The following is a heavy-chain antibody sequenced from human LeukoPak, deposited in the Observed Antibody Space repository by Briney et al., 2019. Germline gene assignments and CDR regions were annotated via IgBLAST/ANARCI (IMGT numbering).Heavy chain of an antibody. Sequence: SETLSLTCTVSGGSISSYYWSWIRQPPGKGLGLIGYIYYSGSTNYNPSLKSRVTISVDTSKNQFSLKLSSVTAADTAVYYCARVRFLEWLPDAFDIWGQGTMVTVSS. CDR1: GGSISSYY. CDR3: ARVRFLEWLPDAFDI. J-gene: IGHJ3*02. D-gene: IGHD3-3*01. V-gene: IGHV4-59*01. CDR2: IYYSGST.